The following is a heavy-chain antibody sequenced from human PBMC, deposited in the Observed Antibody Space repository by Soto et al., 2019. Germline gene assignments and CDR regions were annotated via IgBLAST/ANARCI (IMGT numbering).Heavy chain of an antibody. CDR2: IIPLLDTA. V-gene: IGHV1-69*04. D-gene: IGHD6-13*01. CDR1: GGTFSSYA. J-gene: IGHJ5*02. CDR3: ARVGRQDSSSWYLFDP. Sequence: EASVKVSCKASGGTFSSYAITWVRQAPGQGLEWMARIIPLLDTANYAQKFQGRVTITADKSTGTAYMELSRLRSDDTAVYYCARVGRQDSSSWYLFDPWGQGTLVTVSS.